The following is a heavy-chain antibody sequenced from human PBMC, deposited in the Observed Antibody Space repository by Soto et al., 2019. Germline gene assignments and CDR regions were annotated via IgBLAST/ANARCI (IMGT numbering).Heavy chain of an antibody. V-gene: IGHV3-13*01. D-gene: IGHD5-18*01. CDR3: ARVFYGYGYYYGMDV. Sequence: GGSLRLSCAASGFTFSSYDMHWFRQATGKGLEWVSAIGTAGDTYYPGSVKGRFTISRENAKNSLYLQMNSLRAEDTAVYYCARVFYGYGYYYGMDVWGQGTTVTVSS. J-gene: IGHJ6*02. CDR1: GFTFSSYD. CDR2: IGTAGDT.